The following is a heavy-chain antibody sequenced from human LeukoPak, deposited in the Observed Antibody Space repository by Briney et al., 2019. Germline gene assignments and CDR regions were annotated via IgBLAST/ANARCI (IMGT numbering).Heavy chain of an antibody. CDR3: AGGQYQLLYYYYGMDV. Sequence: ASVKVSCKASGYTFTGYYMHWVRQAPGQGLEWMGWINPNSGGTNYAQKFQGRVTMTRDTSISTAYMELSRLRSDDTAVYYCAGGQYQLLYYYYGMDVWGQGTTVTVSS. V-gene: IGHV1-2*02. CDR1: GYTFTGYY. J-gene: IGHJ6*02. D-gene: IGHD2-2*01. CDR2: INPNSGGT.